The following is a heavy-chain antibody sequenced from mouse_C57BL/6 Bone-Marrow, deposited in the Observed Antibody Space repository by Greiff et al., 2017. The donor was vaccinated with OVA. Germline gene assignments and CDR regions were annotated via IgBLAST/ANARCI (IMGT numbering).Heavy chain of an antibody. V-gene: IGHV1-69*01. Sequence: QVHVKQPGAELVMPGASVKLSCKASGYTFTSYWMHWVKQRPGQGLEWIGEIDPSGSYTNYNQQFKGKSTLTVDKSSSTAYMQLSSLTSEDSAVYYCERILDYYGSIHWYLDVGGTGTTATVSS. D-gene: IGHD1-1*01. CDR2: IDPSGSYT. CDR1: GYTFTSYW. J-gene: IGHJ1*03. CDR3: ERILDYYGSIHWYLDV.